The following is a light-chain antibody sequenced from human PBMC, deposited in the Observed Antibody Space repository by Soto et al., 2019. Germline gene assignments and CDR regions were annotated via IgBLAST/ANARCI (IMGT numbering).Light chain of an antibody. J-gene: IGKJ1*01. Sequence: EIVLTQSPGTLSLSAGERATLSCRASQSVSNNYLAWYQQKPGQAPRLLIYGASTRATGIPSRFSGSGSGTEFTLTISSLQSEDFAVYYCQQYNHWPRTFGRGTKVDIK. CDR1: QSVSNN. V-gene: IGKV3-15*01. CDR2: GAS. CDR3: QQYNHWPRT.